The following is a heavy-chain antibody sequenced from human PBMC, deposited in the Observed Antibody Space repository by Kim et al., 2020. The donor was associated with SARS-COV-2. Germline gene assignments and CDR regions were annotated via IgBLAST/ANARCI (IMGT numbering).Heavy chain of an antibody. V-gene: IGHV1-2*02. CDR2: INPNSGDT. Sequence: ASVKVSCKASGYTFTGFYMYWVRQAPGQGLEWMGWINPNSGDTNYAQNLQGRVTLTRDTSISTAYLELSRLTSDDTAVYYCACADYGDYDFDFWGQGTLVTVSS. CDR3: ACADYGDYDFDF. J-gene: IGHJ4*02. CDR1: GYTFTGFY. D-gene: IGHD4-17*01.